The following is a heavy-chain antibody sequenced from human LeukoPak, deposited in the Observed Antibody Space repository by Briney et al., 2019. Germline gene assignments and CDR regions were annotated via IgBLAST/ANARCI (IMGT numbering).Heavy chain of an antibody. CDR2: ISSGCNTI. V-gene: IGHV3-11*04. CDR3: ARDRTRETFGY. Sequence: GESLRLSCAASGFTFSDYYMSWIRQAPGKGLEWGSFISSGCNTINYADSMKGRFTISRDNAKNSLYLQMNSLRAEDTAVYYCARDRTRETFGYWGRGTLVTVSS. J-gene: IGHJ4*02. CDR1: GFTFSDYY. D-gene: IGHD1-1*01.